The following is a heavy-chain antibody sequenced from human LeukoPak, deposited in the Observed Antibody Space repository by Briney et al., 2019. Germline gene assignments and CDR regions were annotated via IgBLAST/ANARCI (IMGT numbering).Heavy chain of an antibody. CDR1: GFSLRTTAGG. CDR3: ARGPVAKGYCFDF. V-gene: IGHV2-5*02. Sequence: SGPTLPHLHRPLTLTHMFSGFSLRTTAGGVGWVRQPPVKDLECLTLIYWDEDERFNPSLKSRLTIFKDTTNNLVVLTSSIMYPMDTATYYCARGPVAKGYCFDFCGRGTLIIVSS. CDR2: IYWDEDE. D-gene: IGHD2-15*01. J-gene: IGHJ4*02.